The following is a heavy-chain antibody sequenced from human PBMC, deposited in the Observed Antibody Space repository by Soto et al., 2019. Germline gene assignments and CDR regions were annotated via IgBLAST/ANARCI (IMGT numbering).Heavy chain of an antibody. J-gene: IGHJ3*01. D-gene: IGHD1-7*01. Sequence: QAQLLQSGAEVKKPGASVKVSCKASGYTFINYFIHWVRQAPGQRLAWIGSVDPSRGSADYAQKFQGRVTMTTDGSTRTVFMDLSSLRSEDTAVYYCARPLIGNTVDLWGQGTTVIVSS. CDR1: GYTFINYF. V-gene: IGHV1-46*01. CDR2: VDPSRGSA. CDR3: ARPLIGNTVDL.